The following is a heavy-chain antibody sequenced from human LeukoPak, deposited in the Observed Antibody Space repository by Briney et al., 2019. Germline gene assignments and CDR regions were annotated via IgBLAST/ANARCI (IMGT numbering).Heavy chain of an antibody. J-gene: IGHJ4*02. V-gene: IGHV3-9*01. D-gene: IGHD6-19*01. CDR3: AKDMESIAVAPGGY. Sequence: GGSLRLSCAASGFTFDDYAMHWVRQAPGKGLEWVSGISWNSGSIGYADSVKGRFTISRDSAKNSLYLQMNSLRAEDTALYYCAKDMESIAVAPGGYWGQGTLVTVSS. CDR2: ISWNSGSI. CDR1: GFTFDDYA.